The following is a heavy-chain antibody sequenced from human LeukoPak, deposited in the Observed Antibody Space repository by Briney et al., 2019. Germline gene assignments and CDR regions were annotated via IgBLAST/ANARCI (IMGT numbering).Heavy chain of an antibody. CDR3: ATDLRCCSGTGCYYRFDF. V-gene: IGHV3-23*01. Sequence: PGGSLRLSCAASGFTFSSYDMSWVRQAPGKGLEWVSAISDSGGNTYYADSVKGRFTISRDNAKNTVYLQMNSLRAEDTAEYYCATDLRCCSGTGCYYRFDFWDWGPRVMVS. CDR1: GFTFSSYD. CDR2: ISDSGGNT. D-gene: IGHD2-2*01. J-gene: IGHJ4*02.